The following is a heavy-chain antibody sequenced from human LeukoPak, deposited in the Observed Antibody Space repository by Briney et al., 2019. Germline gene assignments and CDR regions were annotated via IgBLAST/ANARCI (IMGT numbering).Heavy chain of an antibody. CDR1: GGSISSYY. CDR3: ARGDWFDP. J-gene: IGHJ5*02. CDR2: IYYSGST. Sequence: SETLSRTCTVSGGSISSYYWSWIRQPPGKGLEWIGYIYYSGSTNYNPSLKSRVTISVDTSKNQFSLKLSSVTAADTAVYYCARGDWFDPGAREPWSPSPQ. V-gene: IGHV4-59*01.